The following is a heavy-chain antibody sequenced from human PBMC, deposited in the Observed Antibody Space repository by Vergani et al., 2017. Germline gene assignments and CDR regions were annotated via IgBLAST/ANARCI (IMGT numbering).Heavy chain of an antibody. D-gene: IGHD3-3*01. CDR1: GFTFTSSA. CDR3: AKQVGFLEWFRRLYYYYGMDV. Sequence: QMQLVQSGPEVKKPGTSVKVSCKASGFTFTSSAMQWVRQARGQRLEWIGWIVVGSGNTNYAQKFQERVTITRDMSTSTAYMELSSLRSEDTAVYYCAKQVGFLEWFRRLYYYYGMDVWGQGTTVTVSS. CDR2: IVVGSGNT. V-gene: IGHV1-58*02. J-gene: IGHJ6*02.